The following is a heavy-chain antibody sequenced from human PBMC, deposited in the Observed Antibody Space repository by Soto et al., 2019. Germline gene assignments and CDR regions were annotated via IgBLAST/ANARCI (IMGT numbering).Heavy chain of an antibody. J-gene: IGHJ6*02. CDR1: GFSLSTSGVG. Sequence: SGPTLVNPTQTLTLTCTFSGFSLSTSGVGVGWIRQPPGKALEWLAVIYWDNDKRSSPSLKSRLTITKDTSKNQVFLTMTNMDPVDTATYYCALSGSYDYYYYYGMDVWGQGTTVTVSS. CDR2: IYWDNDK. V-gene: IGHV2-5*02. CDR3: ALSGSYDYYYYYGMDV. D-gene: IGHD3-10*01.